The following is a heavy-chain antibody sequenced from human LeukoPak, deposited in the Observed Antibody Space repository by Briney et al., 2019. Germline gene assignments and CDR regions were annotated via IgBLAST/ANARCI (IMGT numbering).Heavy chain of an antibody. Sequence: PGGSLRLSCAASGFTFSSGAMSWVRQAPGKRLEWVSTIDVSGGNTHYSHPVKGRFTISRDNSKSTLYLQMNSLRAEDTAVYYCAKDVHNLVGGMSYWGQGALVTVSP. D-gene: IGHD2-21*01. CDR3: AKDVHNLVGGMSY. CDR1: GFTFSSGA. J-gene: IGHJ4*02. V-gene: IGHV3-23*01. CDR2: IDVSGGNT.